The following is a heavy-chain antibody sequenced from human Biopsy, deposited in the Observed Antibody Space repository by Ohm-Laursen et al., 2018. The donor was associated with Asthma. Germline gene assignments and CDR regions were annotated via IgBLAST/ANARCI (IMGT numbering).Heavy chain of an antibody. D-gene: IGHD3-9*01. CDR1: GFTFSSYA. CDR3: AKDRDYDILTGPPGFVY. J-gene: IGHJ4*02. V-gene: IGHV3-23*01. CDR2: ISGSGGST. Sequence: SLRLSCSASGFTFSSYAMSWVRQAPGKGLEWVSPISGSGGSTYYADSVKGRFTISRDNSKNTLYLQMNSLRAEDTAVYYCAKDRDYDILTGPPGFVYWGQGTMVTVSS.